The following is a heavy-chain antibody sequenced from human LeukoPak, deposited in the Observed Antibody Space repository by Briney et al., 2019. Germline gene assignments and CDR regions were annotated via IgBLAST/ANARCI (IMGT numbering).Heavy chain of an antibody. CDR3: ARDATLVAFDY. Sequence: GGSLRLSCAASGFTFSSYSMNWVRQAPGKGLEWVSYISSSSSTIYYADSVKGRFTISRDNAKNSLYLQMNSLRAEDTAVYYCARDATLVAFDYWGQGTLVSVSS. D-gene: IGHD4/OR15-4a*01. V-gene: IGHV3-48*01. CDR2: ISSSSSTI. J-gene: IGHJ4*02. CDR1: GFTFSSYS.